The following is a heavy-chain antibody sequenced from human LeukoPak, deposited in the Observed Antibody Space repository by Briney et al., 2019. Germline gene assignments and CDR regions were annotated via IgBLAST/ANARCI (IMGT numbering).Heavy chain of an antibody. V-gene: IGHV4-30-4*08. D-gene: IGHD3-10*01. J-gene: IGHJ3*02. CDR3: ARGTYYYGFDI. Sequence: SQTLSLTCTVSSGSISNADYYWSWIRQPPGKGLEWIGYIYYSGSTFYNPSLRSRGSISVDTSKNQFSLKLSSVTAADTAVYYCARGTYYYGFDIWGQGTMVTVSS. CDR2: IYYSGST. CDR1: SGSISNADYY.